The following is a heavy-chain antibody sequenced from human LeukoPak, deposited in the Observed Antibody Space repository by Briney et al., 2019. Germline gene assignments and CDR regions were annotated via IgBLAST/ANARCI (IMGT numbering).Heavy chain of an antibody. D-gene: IGHD6-19*01. V-gene: IGHV3-23*01. Sequence: GGSLGLSCAGSGFTFSNYAMTWVRQTPGKGLDWVSAISGSGDTTYYADSVKGRFTISRDNSKNTLYLQMNSLRAEDTAVYYCARRSDGFDPWGQGTLVTVSS. CDR3: ARRSDGFDP. J-gene: IGHJ5*02. CDR1: GFTFSNYA. CDR2: ISGSGDTT.